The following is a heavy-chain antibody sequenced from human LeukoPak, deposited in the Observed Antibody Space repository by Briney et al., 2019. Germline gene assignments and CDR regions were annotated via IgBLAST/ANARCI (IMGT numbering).Heavy chain of an antibody. CDR2: IWYDRSNK. Sequence: GGSLRLSCAASGFTFSSYGMHWVRQAPGKGLEWVAVIWYDRSNKYYADSVKGRFTISRDNSKNTLYLQMNSLRAEDTDVYYCARDLSGYCSGGSCYGIDYWGQGTLVTVSS. CDR3: ARDLSGYCSGGSCYGIDY. CDR1: GFTFSSYG. J-gene: IGHJ4*02. V-gene: IGHV3-33*01. D-gene: IGHD2-15*01.